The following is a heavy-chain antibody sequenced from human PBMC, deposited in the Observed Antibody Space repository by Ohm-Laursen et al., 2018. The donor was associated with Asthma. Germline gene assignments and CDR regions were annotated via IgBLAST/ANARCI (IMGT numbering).Heavy chain of an antibody. J-gene: IGHJ5*02. CDR2: IIPMLDTP. D-gene: IGHD1-26*01. Sequence: SVKVSCKASGGTFSTHSISWVRQAPGQGLEWVGGIIPMLDTPNYAEKFQGRVTIIADESTSTAYMELSSLRSEDTAVYYCASEGVGALAWFDPWGRGTLVTVSS. CDR3: ASEGVGALAWFDP. V-gene: IGHV1-69*13. CDR1: GGTFSTHS.